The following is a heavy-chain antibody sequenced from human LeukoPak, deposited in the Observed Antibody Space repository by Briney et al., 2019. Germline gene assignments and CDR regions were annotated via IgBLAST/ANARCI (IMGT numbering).Heavy chain of an antibody. Sequence: GGSLRLSCAASGFTFDDYAMHWVRQAPGKGLEWVSGISWNSGSIGYADSVKGRLTISRDNAKNSLYLQMNSLRAEDTALYYCAKDMGSGWYKDFDYWGQGTLVTVSS. CDR2: ISWNSGSI. CDR3: AKDMGSGWYKDFDY. D-gene: IGHD6-19*01. J-gene: IGHJ4*02. V-gene: IGHV3-9*01. CDR1: GFTFDDYA.